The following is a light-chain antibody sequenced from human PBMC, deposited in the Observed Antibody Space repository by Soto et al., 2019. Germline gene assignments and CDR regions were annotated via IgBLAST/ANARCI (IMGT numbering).Light chain of an antibody. V-gene: IGKV3-20*01. Sequence: ELVLTQSPGTLSLSPGARATLSCRASQSVSSSYLAWYQQKPGQAPRLLIYGASSRATGIPDRFSGSGSGADFALTISRLEPEDLAVYYCQQYRSSPYTFGQGAKLEIK. J-gene: IGKJ2*01. CDR1: QSVSSSY. CDR3: QQYRSSPYT. CDR2: GAS.